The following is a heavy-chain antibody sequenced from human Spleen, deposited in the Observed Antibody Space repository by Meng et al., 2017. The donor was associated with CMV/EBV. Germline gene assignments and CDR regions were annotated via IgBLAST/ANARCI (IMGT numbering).Heavy chain of an antibody. D-gene: IGHD4-23*01. Sequence: GWIRQAPGKGLEWIGAIYYTGSTYYSPSLKNRVTVSIDTSQNQFSLKVNSLTAADTAVYYFARIKGWELLQSYYYGLDVWGQGTTVTVSS. V-gene: IGHV4-39*07. CDR3: ARIKGWELLQSYYYGLDV. J-gene: IGHJ6*02. CDR2: IYYTGST.